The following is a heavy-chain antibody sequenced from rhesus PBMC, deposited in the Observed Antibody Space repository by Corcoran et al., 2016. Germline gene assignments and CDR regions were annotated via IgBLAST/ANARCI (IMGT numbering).Heavy chain of an antibody. V-gene: IGHV4-73*01. D-gene: IGHD1-1*01. CDR2: IDGNSASS. Sequence: QVKLQPWGEGLVKPSETLSLTCDVYRGSMSGYYYTTWFRQAPGKGLEWIGTIDGNSASSQYNPSLKNLVTISGDTSKKQFSLGLNSVTAADTAVYYCARGGQPHDAFDFWGQGLRVTVSS. CDR3: ARGGQPHDAFDF. CDR1: RGSMSGYYY. J-gene: IGHJ3*01.